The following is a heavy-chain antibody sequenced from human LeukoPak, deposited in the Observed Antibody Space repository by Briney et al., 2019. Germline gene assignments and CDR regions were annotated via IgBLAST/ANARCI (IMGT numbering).Heavy chain of an antibody. Sequence: GGSLRLSCAASGFTVSSNYMSWVRQAPGKGLEWVSIIYSGGSTFYADSVKGRFTISRDNSKNTLYLQMNSLRAEDTAVYYCAKAADIVVVPAADFDYWGQGTLVTVSS. D-gene: IGHD2-2*01. V-gene: IGHV3-53*01. CDR3: AKAADIVVVPAADFDY. CDR1: GFTVSSNY. J-gene: IGHJ4*02. CDR2: IYSGGST.